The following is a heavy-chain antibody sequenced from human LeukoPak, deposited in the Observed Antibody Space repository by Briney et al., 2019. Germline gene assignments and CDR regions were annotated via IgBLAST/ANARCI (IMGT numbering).Heavy chain of an antibody. CDR2: ISSTSNYI. CDR1: GFTFSSYG. V-gene: IGHV3-21*01. CDR3: ARESDYYDSSGYYPYFHY. J-gene: IGHJ4*02. Sequence: PGRSPRLSCAASGFTFSSYGMHWVRQAPGKGLEWVSSISSTSNYIYYADSVKGRFTISRDNAKNSLYLQMNSLRAEDTAVYYCARESDYYDSSGYYPYFHYWGQVTLLTVSS. D-gene: IGHD3-22*01.